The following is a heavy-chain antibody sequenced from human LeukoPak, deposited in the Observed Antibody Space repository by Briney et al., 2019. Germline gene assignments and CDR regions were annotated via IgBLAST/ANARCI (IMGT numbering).Heavy chain of an antibody. D-gene: IGHD1-26*01. CDR1: GFTFSSYI. CDR3: ASRILGATSGFDY. V-gene: IGHV3-21*01. CDR2: ISSSSSYI. Sequence: GGSLRLSCAASGFTFSSYIMNWVRQAPGKGLEWVSSISSSSSYIYYADSVKGRFTISRDNAKNSLYLQMNSLRAEDTAVYYCASRILGATSGFDYWGQGTLVTVSS. J-gene: IGHJ4*02.